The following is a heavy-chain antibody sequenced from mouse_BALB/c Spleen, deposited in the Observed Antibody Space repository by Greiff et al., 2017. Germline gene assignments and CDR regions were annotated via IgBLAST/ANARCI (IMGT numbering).Heavy chain of an antibody. CDR3: NAWVTTVVAGDY. Sequence: EVKLQESGAELVRSGASVKLSCTASGFNIKDYYMHWVKQRPEQGLEWIGWIDPENGDTEYAPKFQGKATMTADTSSNTAYLQLSSLTSEDTAVYYCNAWVTTVVAGDYWGQGTTLTVSS. D-gene: IGHD1-1*01. CDR2: IDPENGDT. CDR1: GFNIKDYY. J-gene: IGHJ2*01. V-gene: IGHV14-4*02.